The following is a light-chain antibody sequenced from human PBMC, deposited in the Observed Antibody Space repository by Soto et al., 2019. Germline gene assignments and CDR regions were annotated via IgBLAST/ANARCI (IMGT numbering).Light chain of an antibody. V-gene: IGKV2-28*01. J-gene: IGKJ3*01. Sequence: TQSPLSLSVSPGEPASISCRSSDSLLHTNGRNYLDWYVQKPGQSPQLLIYLGSQRASGVPDRFSGSGSDRDFTLKISRVEAEDVGIYYCMLALQTPQFTFGPGTKVEIK. CDR2: LGS. CDR3: MLALQTPQFT. CDR1: DSLLHTNGRNY.